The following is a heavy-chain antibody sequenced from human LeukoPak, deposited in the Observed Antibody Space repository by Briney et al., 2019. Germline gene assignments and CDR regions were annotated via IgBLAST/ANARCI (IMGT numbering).Heavy chain of an antibody. V-gene: IGHV3-7*05. Sequence: GGSLRLSCAASAFTFCTYWMSCVRQAPGKGLEWVANINQDGSDKYYVDSVKGRFTISRDNAKNSLYLQMNSLGAEDTAVYYCAILRVGFHDYWGQGTQVAVSS. CDR2: INQDGSDK. CDR3: AILRVGFHDY. D-gene: IGHD3-3*01. CDR1: AFTFCTYW. J-gene: IGHJ4*02.